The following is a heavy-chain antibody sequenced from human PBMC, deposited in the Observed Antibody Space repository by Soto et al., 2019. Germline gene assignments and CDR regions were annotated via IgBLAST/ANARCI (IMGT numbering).Heavy chain of an antibody. D-gene: IGHD2-2*01. CDR2: ISSNGGST. V-gene: IGHV3-64D*08. Sequence: GGSLRLSCSASGFTFCSYAMHWVRQAPGKRLENVSAISSNGGSTYYADSVKGRFTISRDNSKNNLYLQMSSLRAEDTAVYYCVKVTVVVPAAIPQYYYYGMDVWGQGTTVTVSS. CDR1: GFTFCSYA. J-gene: IGHJ6*02. CDR3: VKVTVVVPAAIPQYYYYGMDV.